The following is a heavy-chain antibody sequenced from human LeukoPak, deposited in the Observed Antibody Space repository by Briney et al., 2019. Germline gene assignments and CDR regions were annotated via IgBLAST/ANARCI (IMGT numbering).Heavy chain of an antibody. CDR3: ARSSSDYDFWSGSECDY. CDR2: VSTGSNYI. CDR1: GFTFSSYS. D-gene: IGHD3-3*01. J-gene: IGHJ4*02. V-gene: IGHV3-21*01. Sequence: GGSLRLSCTASGFTFSSYSLNWVRQAPGKGLEWVSSVSTGSNYIYYADSVKGRFTISRDNDKNPLYLQMNSLRVEDTAVYYCARSSSDYDFWSGSECDYWGQGTLVTVSS.